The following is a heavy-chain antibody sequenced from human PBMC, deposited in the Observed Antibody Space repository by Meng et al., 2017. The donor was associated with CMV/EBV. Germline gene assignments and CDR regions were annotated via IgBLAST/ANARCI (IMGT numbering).Heavy chain of an antibody. CDR1: GFTFDDYG. Sequence: GESLKISCAASGFTFDDYGMSWVRQAPGKGLEWVSGINWNGGSTGYADSVKGRFTISRDNAKNSLYLQMNSLRAEDTALYYCARATIFGVAPADAFDIWGQGTMVTVSS. V-gene: IGHV3-20*04. D-gene: IGHD3-3*01. J-gene: IGHJ3*02. CDR2: INWNGGST. CDR3: ARATIFGVAPADAFDI.